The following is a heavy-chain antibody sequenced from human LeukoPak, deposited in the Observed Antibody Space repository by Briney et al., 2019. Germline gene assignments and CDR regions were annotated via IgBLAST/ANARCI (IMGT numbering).Heavy chain of an antibody. CDR3: AREQDDAFDI. CDR1: GFTFSSYG. Sequence: PGRSLRLSCAASGFTFSSYGMHWVRQAPGKGLEWVAVIWYDGSDKYYADSVKGRFTISGDNSKNTLYLQMNSLRAEDTAVYYCAREQDDAFDIWGQGTMVTVSS. V-gene: IGHV3-33*01. J-gene: IGHJ3*02. CDR2: IWYDGSDK.